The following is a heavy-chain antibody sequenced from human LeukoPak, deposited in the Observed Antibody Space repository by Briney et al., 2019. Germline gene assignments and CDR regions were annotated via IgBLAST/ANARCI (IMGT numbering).Heavy chain of an antibody. Sequence: GGSLRLSCAASGFTFDDYAMHWVRQAPGKGLEWVSGISWNSGSIGYADSVKGRFTISRDNAKNSLYLQMNGLRAEDTALYYCAKDISSSWSGDLDYWGQGTLVTVSS. CDR2: ISWNSGSI. D-gene: IGHD6-13*01. V-gene: IGHV3-9*01. J-gene: IGHJ4*02. CDR3: AKDISSSWSGDLDY. CDR1: GFTFDDYA.